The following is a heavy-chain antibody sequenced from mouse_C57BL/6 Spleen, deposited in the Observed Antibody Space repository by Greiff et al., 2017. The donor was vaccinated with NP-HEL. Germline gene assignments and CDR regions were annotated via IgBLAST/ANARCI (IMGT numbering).Heavy chain of an antibody. D-gene: IGHD1-1*01. V-gene: IGHV1-7*01. J-gene: IGHJ4*01. CDR2: INPSSGYT. CDR1: GYTFTSYW. Sequence: VQLQQSGAELAKPGASVKLSCKASGYTFTSYWMHWVKQRPGQGLEWIGYINPSSGYTKYNQKFKDKATLTADKYSSTAYMQLSSLTYEDSSVYYCASLGSSLYDSMDYWGQGTSVTVSS. CDR3: ASLGSSLYDSMDY.